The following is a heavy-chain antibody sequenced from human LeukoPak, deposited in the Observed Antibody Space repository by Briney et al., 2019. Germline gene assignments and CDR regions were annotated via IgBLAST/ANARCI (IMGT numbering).Heavy chain of an antibody. CDR2: INHSGST. V-gene: IGHV4-34*01. D-gene: IGHD3-10*01. Sequence: SETLSLTCAVYGGSFSGYYWSWIRQPPGKGLERIGEINHSGSTNYNPSLKSRVTISVDTSKNQFSLKLSSVTAADTAVYYCARGAPMVRGAPQPNWFDPWGQGTLVTVSS. CDR1: GGSFSGYY. J-gene: IGHJ5*02. CDR3: ARGAPMVRGAPQPNWFDP.